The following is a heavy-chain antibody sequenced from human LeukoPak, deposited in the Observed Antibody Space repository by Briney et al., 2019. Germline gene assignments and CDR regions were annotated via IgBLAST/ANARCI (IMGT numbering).Heavy chain of an antibody. CDR3: ARGGTYYPCIDY. V-gene: IGHV1-18*01. Sequence: ASVKVSYNASGYTFTSSYINWVRQPPGQGLELMGWVSAYNGKTSYVQNFQGRVTMTTDSSTNTAYMDLTSLTSDDTAVYYCARGGTYYPCIDYWGQGTLVTVSS. J-gene: IGHJ4*02. CDR1: GYTFTSSY. D-gene: IGHD1-26*01. CDR2: VSAYNGKT.